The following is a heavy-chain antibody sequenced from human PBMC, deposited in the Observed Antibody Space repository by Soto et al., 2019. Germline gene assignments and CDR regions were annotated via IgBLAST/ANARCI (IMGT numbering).Heavy chain of an antibody. CDR3: ARDPFASSGWYSTDAFDI. Sequence: GGSLRLSCAASGFTFSSYGMHWVRQAPGKGLEWVAVIWYDGSNKYYADSVKGRFTISRDNSKNTLYLQMNSLRAEDTAVYYCARDPFASSGWYSTDAFDIWGQGTMVTVSS. V-gene: IGHV3-33*01. CDR1: GFTFSSYG. D-gene: IGHD6-19*01. CDR2: IWYDGSNK. J-gene: IGHJ3*02.